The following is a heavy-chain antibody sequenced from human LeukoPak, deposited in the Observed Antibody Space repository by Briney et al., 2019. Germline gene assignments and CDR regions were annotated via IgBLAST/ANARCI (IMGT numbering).Heavy chain of an antibody. CDR2: FHPSGGST. D-gene: IGHD5-18*01. V-gene: IGHV1-46*01. CDR3: AKMAMDTAMVTKFFDL. J-gene: IGHJ4*02. Sequence: ASVKISCKASGYTFTSYYLHCVRQAPGQGLEWMGVFHPSGGSTTYAHKFQGRVTLTKDRSTGTVYIELSSLRSDDTAIFYCAKMAMDTAMVTKFFDLWGQGTLVTVSA. CDR1: GYTFTSYY.